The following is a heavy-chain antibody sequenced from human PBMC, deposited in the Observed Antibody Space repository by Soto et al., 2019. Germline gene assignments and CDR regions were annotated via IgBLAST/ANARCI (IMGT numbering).Heavy chain of an antibody. V-gene: IGHV1-3*01. CDR3: ARDSCSGDCNDFDY. D-gene: IGHD2-21*02. CDR2: IHAGNGNT. Sequence: QVQVVQSGAEVKKPGASVKVSCKASGFTFTTYAIHWVRQAPGQRLEWMGWIHAGNGNTKSSQKFQDRLTITRDTSASTAYMELSSLRSEDSAVYYCARDSCSGDCNDFDYWGQGTLVTVSS. J-gene: IGHJ4*02. CDR1: GFTFTTYA.